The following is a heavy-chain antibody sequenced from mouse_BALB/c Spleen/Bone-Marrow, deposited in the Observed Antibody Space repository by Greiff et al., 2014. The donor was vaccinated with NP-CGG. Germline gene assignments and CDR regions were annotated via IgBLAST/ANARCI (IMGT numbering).Heavy chain of an antibody. D-gene: IGHD3-1*01. Sequence: VQLQQSGGGLVKPGGSLKLSCAASGFTFSDYYMYWVRQTPEKRLEWVATISDGGGYTYYPDSVWGRFTISRDNAKDNLYLQMSSLKSEDTAMYYCARSGERFGAMDYWGHGTSVTVFS. CDR3: ARSGERFGAMDY. J-gene: IGHJ4*01. V-gene: IGHV5-4*02. CDR1: GFTFSDYY. CDR2: ISDGGGYT.